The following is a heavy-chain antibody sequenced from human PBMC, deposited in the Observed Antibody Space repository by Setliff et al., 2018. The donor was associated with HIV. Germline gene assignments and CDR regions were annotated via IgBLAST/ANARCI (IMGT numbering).Heavy chain of an antibody. J-gene: IGHJ4*02. V-gene: IGHV3-33*01. CDR1: GFTFRSYG. Sequence: LSLSCAASGFTFRSYGMHWVRQAPGKGLEWVAVIWHDGSNKYYADSVKGRFTISRDNSKNTLYLQMNSLRAEDTAMYYCGRELSAGYYYDSSGGALDYWGQGTLVTSPQ. CDR3: GRELSAGYYYDSSGGALDY. D-gene: IGHD3-22*01. CDR2: IWHDGSNK.